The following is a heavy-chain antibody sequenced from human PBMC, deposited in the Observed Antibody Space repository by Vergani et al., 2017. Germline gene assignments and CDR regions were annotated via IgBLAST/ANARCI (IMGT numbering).Heavy chain of an antibody. CDR2: ISGSGGST. CDR3: AKDLMSCSSTSCYNFDY. CDR1: GFTFSSYA. Sequence: EVQLLESGGGLVQPGGSLRLSCAASGFTFSSYAMSWVRQAPGKGLEWVSAISGSGGSTYYADSVKGRFTISRDNSKNTLYLQMNSLRAEDTAVYYCAKDLMSCSSTSCYNFDYWGQGTLVTVSS. D-gene: IGHD2-2*02. J-gene: IGHJ4*02. V-gene: IGHV3-23*01.